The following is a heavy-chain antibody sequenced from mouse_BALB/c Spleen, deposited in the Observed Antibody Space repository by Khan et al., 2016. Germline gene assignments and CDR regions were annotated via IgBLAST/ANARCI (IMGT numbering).Heavy chain of an antibody. Sequence: EVQLQESGPGLVKPSQSLSLTCTVTGYSITSDYAWNWIRQFPGNKLEWMGYISYSGSTSYNPSLKSRISITRDKSKNQFFLQLNSVTAEETARYYCAIWLRQRNWFAYWGQGTLVTVSA. J-gene: IGHJ3*01. CDR3: AIWLRQRNWFAY. CDR2: ISYSGST. D-gene: IGHD2-2*01. CDR1: GYSITSDYA. V-gene: IGHV3-2*02.